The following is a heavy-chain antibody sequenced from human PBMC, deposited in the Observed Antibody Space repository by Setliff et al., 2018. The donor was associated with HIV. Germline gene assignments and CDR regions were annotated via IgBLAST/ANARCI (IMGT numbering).Heavy chain of an antibody. CDR1: GGSFSDYS. CDR3: AQSPGFSGYGGSG. D-gene: IGHD5-12*01. J-gene: IGHJ4*02. Sequence: PSETLSLTCAVYGGSFSDYSWSWIRQPPGKGLEWIGEISYSGSTNYNPSLKSRVTISIDTSKNQFSLRLTSVTAADTAVYYCAQSPGFSGYGGSGWGQGTLVTVSS. CDR2: ISYSGST. V-gene: IGHV4-34*01.